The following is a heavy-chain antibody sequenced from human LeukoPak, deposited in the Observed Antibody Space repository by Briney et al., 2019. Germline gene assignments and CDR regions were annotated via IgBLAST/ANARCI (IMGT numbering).Heavy chain of an antibody. J-gene: IGHJ3*02. Sequence: PGRSLRLSCEASGFTFSTYGMHWVRQAPGKGLEWVAVIWYDGSKEYYADSVKGRFTISRDNSKNTLYLQMNSLRAEDTAVYYCTRGVGHNPFFDIWGQGTTVTVSS. CDR2: IWYDGSKE. D-gene: IGHD1-14*01. V-gene: IGHV3-33*08. CDR3: TRGVGHNPFFDI. CDR1: GFTFSTYG.